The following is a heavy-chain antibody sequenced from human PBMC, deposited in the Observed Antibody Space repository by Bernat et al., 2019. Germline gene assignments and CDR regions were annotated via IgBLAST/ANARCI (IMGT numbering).Heavy chain of an antibody. V-gene: IGHV3-30*02. CDR1: GFTFSSYG. D-gene: IGHD1-1*01. CDR3: AKDAEPNYYFDY. J-gene: IGHJ4*02. Sequence: QVQLVESGGGVVQPGGSLRLSCAASGFTFSSYGMHWVRQAPGKGLEWVAFIRYDGSNKYYADSVKGRFTISRDNSKNTLYLQMNSLRAEDTAMYYCAKDAEPNYYFDYWGQGTLVTVSS. CDR2: IRYDGSNK.